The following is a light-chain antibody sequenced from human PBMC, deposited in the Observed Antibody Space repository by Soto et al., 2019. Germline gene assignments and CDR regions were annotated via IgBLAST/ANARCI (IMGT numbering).Light chain of an antibody. V-gene: IGKV1-5*01. CDR1: QSISSW. CDR3: QQYNSYWR. CDR2: DAS. J-gene: IGKJ1*01. Sequence: DIQMTQSPSTLSASVGDRVTITCRASQSISSWLAWYQQKPGKAPKLLTYDASSLQTGVPSRFSGSGSGTEFTLTISSLQPDDFATYYCQQYNSYWRFGQGTKVDI.